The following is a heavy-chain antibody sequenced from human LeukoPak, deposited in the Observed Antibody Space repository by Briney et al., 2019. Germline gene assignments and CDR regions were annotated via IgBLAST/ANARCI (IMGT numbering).Heavy chain of an antibody. CDR1: GFTFGDYA. D-gene: IGHD3-22*01. CDR2: IRSKAYGGTT. CDR3: TTGDYYDSSGYTPFDY. Sequence: GGSLRLSCTASGFTFGDYAMSWFRQAPGKGLEWVGFIRSKAYGGTTEYAASVKGRFTISRDDSKSIAYLQMNSLKTEDTAVYYCTTGDYYDSSGYTPFDYWGQGTLVTVSS. V-gene: IGHV3-49*03. J-gene: IGHJ4*02.